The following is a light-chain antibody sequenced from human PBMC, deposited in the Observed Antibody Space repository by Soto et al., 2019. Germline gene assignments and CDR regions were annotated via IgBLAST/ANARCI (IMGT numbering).Light chain of an antibody. CDR3: SSYTSSSTLV. J-gene: IGLJ1*01. CDR1: SSDVGGYNY. Sequence: QSALTQPASVSGSPGQSITISCTGTSSDVGGYNYVSWYQQHPGKAPKLMIYEVSNRPSGVSNRFSGSKSGNMASLTISGLQAEEEADYYCSSYTSSSTLVFGTGTKLTVL. CDR2: EVS. V-gene: IGLV2-14*01.